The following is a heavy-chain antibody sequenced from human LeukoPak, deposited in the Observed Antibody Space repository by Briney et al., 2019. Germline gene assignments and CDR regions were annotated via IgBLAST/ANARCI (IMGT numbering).Heavy chain of an antibody. CDR1: GGSISSSNYF. D-gene: IGHD6-19*01. Sequence: SQTLSLTXTVSGGSISSSNYFWSWIRQPAGKGLEWIGRKYSSGSTNYDPSLKSRVTISVDTSKNQFSLKLNSVTAADTAVYYCAREFGSGWIFYFDHWGQGALVTVSS. J-gene: IGHJ4*02. V-gene: IGHV4-61*02. CDR2: KYSSGST. CDR3: AREFGSGWIFYFDH.